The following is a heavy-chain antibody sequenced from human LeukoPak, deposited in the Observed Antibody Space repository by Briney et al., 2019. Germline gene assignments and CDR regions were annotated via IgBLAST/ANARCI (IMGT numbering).Heavy chain of an antibody. CDR3: AKDRGCTNGVCYTDYYYGMDV. J-gene: IGHJ6*02. Sequence: GGSLRLSCAASGFTVSSNYMSWVRQAPGKGLEWVSIIYSGGRTYYADSVKGRFTISRDNSKNTLYLQMNSLRAEDTAVYYCAKDRGCTNGVCYTDYYYGMDVWGQGTTVTVSS. CDR2: IYSGGRT. CDR1: GFTVSSNY. V-gene: IGHV3-53*01. D-gene: IGHD2-8*01.